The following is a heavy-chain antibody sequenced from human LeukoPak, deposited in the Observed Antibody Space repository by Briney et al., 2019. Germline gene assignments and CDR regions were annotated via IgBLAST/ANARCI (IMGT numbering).Heavy chain of an antibody. CDR2: ISSSSSTI. J-gene: IGHJ4*02. CDR3: ARDLTHYDVLTGYYLGGFDY. V-gene: IGHV3-48*01. D-gene: IGHD3-9*01. Sequence: GGSLRLSCAASGFTFSSYSMNWVRQAPGKGLEWVSYISSSSSTIYYADSVKGRFTISRDNSKNTLYLQMNSLRAEGTAVYYCARDLTHYDVLTGYYLGGFDYWGQGTLVTVSS. CDR1: GFTFSSYS.